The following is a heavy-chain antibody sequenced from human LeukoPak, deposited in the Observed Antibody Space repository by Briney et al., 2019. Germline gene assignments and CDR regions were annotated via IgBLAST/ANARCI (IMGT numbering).Heavy chain of an antibody. CDR2: INPSGGST. D-gene: IGHD2-15*01. CDR3: ARDASYCSGGSCYSPEYFQH. Sequence: ASVKVSCTASGYTFTSYYMHWVRQAPGQGLEWMGIINPSGGSTSYAQKFQGRVTMTRDTSTSTVYMELSSPRSEDTAVYYCARDASYCSGGSCYSPEYFQHWGQGTLVTVSS. J-gene: IGHJ1*01. CDR1: GYTFTSYY. V-gene: IGHV1-46*01.